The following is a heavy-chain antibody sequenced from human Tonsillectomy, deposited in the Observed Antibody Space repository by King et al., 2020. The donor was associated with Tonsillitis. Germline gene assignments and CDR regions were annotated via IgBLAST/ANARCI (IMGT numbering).Heavy chain of an antibody. V-gene: IGHV3-11*01. D-gene: IGHD3-16*01. CDR3: ARGGPIGDNWYFDL. Sequence: VQLVESGGGLVKPGGSLRLSCAASGFIFSDYFMSWIRQAPGKGLEWVSYYSSSGSTRHYADSVWGRFTSSRDNAKNSLYLQMNSLRVEDTAVYYCARGGPIGDNWYFDLWGRGTLVTVSS. CDR1: GFIFSDYF. CDR2: YSSSGSTR. J-gene: IGHJ2*01.